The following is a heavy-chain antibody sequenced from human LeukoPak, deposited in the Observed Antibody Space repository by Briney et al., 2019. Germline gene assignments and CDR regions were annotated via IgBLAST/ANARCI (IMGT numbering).Heavy chain of an antibody. J-gene: IGHJ4*02. CDR2: INRSGST. CDR3: ARRACAYYYDSSGYFRY. V-gene: IGHV4-34*01. D-gene: IGHD3-22*01. Sequence: SETLSLTCAVYGGSFSGYYWSWIRQPPGKGLEWIGEINRSGSTNYSPSLKSRVTISVDTSKNQFSLKLSSVTAADTAVYYCARRACAYYYDSSGYFRYWGQGTLVTVSS. CDR1: GGSFSGYY.